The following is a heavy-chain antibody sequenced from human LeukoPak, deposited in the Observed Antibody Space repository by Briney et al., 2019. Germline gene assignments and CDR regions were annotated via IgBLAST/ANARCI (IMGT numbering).Heavy chain of an antibody. V-gene: IGHV3-66*04. CDR2: IYTGGNT. Sequence: GGSLRLSCAASGFTVSSNYMSWVRQAPGKGLEWVSVIYTGGNTYYADSVKGRFTLSRDNSKNTLYLQMNSLRADDTAIYYCARRYSTAWTHEHWGQGTLVTVS. D-gene: IGHD6-19*01. J-gene: IGHJ4*02. CDR3: ARRYSTAWTHEH. CDR1: GFTVSSNY.